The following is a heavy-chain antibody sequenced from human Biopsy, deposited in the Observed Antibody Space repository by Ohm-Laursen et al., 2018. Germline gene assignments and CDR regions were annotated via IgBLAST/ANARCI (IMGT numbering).Heavy chain of an antibody. CDR1: GFIFSSYG. V-gene: IGHV3-33*01. D-gene: IGHD4-17*01. J-gene: IGHJ4*02. CDR3: ARDSTINTVTTADY. Sequence: SLRLSCAASGFIFSSYGIHWVRQAPGKGLDWVAVIWFDGTKKYYADSVKGRFTISRDDSKNTVYLQMNSLRAEDTAIYHCARDSTINTVTTADYWGQGTLVTVSS. CDR2: IWFDGTKK.